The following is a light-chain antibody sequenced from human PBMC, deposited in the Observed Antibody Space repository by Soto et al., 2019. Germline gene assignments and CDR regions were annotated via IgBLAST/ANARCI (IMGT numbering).Light chain of an antibody. CDR1: SSDVGGYKY. Sequence: QSALTQPASVSRSPGQSITISCTGTSSDVGGYKYVSCYQQHPGKAPKLLIYEVSNRPSGISNRFSASKSGNTASLTISGLQAEDEADYYCCSYAGSSTYVFGTGTKATVL. V-gene: IGLV2-23*02. CDR3: CSYAGSSTYV. CDR2: EVS. J-gene: IGLJ1*01.